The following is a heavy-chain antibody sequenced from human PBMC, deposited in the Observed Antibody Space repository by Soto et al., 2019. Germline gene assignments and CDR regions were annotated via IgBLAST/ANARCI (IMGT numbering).Heavy chain of an antibody. CDR2: IDPIDSYT. CDR3: ARRYCSSATCPRNYYGMDV. Sequence: GESLKISCKGSGYSFTSYWISWVRQMPGKGLEWMGRIDPIDSYTTYSPSFQGHVTISTDKSINTAYLQWSSPKASDTAMYYCARRYCSSATCPRNYYGMDVWGQGTTVTVSS. D-gene: IGHD2-2*01. CDR1: GYSFTSYW. J-gene: IGHJ6*02. V-gene: IGHV5-10-1*01.